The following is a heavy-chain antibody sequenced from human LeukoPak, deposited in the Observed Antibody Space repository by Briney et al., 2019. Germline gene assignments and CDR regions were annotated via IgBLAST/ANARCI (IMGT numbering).Heavy chain of an antibody. CDR1: GYTFTSYG. J-gene: IGHJ6*02. CDR3: ARPLWRGGSSTNLYGMDV. CDR2: ISAYNGNT. D-gene: IGHD2-2*01. Sequence: ASVKVSCKASGYTFTSYGISWVRRAPGQGLEWMGWISAYNGNTNYAQKLQGRVTMTTDTSTSTAYMELRSLRSDDTAVYYCARPLWRGGSSTNLYGMDVWGQGTTVTVSS. V-gene: IGHV1-18*01.